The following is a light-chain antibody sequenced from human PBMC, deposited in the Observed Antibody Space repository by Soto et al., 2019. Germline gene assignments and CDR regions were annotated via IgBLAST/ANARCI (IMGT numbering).Light chain of an antibody. Sequence: EIVMTQSPATLSVSPGERATLSCRASQSVSSNLAWYQQKPGQAPRLLIYGASTRATGIPARFSGSGCGTEFTLTISSLQSEDFAVYYCQQYNNWWTFGQGTKVDIK. J-gene: IGKJ1*01. CDR1: QSVSSN. V-gene: IGKV3-15*01. CDR2: GAS. CDR3: QQYNNWWT.